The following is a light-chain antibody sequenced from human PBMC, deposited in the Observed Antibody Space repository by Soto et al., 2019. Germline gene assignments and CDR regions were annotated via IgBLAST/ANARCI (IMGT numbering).Light chain of an antibody. Sequence: QSALTQPPPASGSPGQSVTISCTGTSSDVGGYNYVSWYQQNPGKVPKLMIYEVNKWPSGVPDRFSGSKSGNTASLTVSGLQAEDEADYYCTSYAGGNNVFGTGTKVTVL. V-gene: IGLV2-8*01. J-gene: IGLJ1*01. CDR1: SSDVGGYNY. CDR2: EVN. CDR3: TSYAGGNNV.